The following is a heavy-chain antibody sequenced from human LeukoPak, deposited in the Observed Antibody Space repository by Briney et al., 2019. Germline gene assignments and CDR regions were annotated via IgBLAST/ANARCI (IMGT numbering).Heavy chain of an antibody. J-gene: IGHJ4*02. V-gene: IGHV3-64*01. CDR1: GFTFSSYA. CDR2: ISIHGGDT. CDR3: ARVLRDASGYYDY. Sequence: GGSMRLSSAASGFTFSSYAMHWVRQAPGKGLEYVSAISIHGGDTYYANSVKGRFTISRDNSKNTLYLQMGSLRAEDIAVYYCARVLRDASGYYDYWGQGTLVTVSS. D-gene: IGHD3-22*01.